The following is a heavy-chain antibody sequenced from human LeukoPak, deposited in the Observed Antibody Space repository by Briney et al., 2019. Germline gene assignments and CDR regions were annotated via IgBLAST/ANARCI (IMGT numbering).Heavy chain of an antibody. Sequence: GGSLRLSCAASGFTFSSYSMNWVRQAPGKGLEWLSFIGGSGSTIYYADSVRGRFTISRDNAKNSLYLQMNSLRDEDTAVYYCSRDPGLEYWGQGTLITVSS. CDR3: SRDPGLEY. V-gene: IGHV3-48*02. J-gene: IGHJ4*02. CDR1: GFTFSSYS. CDR2: IGGSGSTI.